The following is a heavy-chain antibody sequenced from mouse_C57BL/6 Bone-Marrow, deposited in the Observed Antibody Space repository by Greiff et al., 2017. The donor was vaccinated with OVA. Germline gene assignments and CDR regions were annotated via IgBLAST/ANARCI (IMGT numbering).Heavy chain of an antibody. D-gene: IGHD2-1*01. Sequence: EVQVVESGPGLVKPSQSLSLTCSVTGYSITSGYYWNWIRQFPGNKLEWMGYISYDGSNNYNPSLKNRISITRDTSKNQFFLKLNSVTTEDTATYYCARGGNPFDYWGQGTTLTVSS. V-gene: IGHV3-6*01. J-gene: IGHJ2*01. CDR3: ARGGNPFDY. CDR1: GYSITSGYY. CDR2: ISYDGSN.